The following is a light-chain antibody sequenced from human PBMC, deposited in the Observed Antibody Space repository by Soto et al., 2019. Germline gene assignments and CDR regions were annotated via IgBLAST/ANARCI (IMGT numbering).Light chain of an antibody. CDR2: DTS. CDR3: QQYGTSEII. J-gene: IGKJ5*01. Sequence: EIVLTQSPGTLSLSRGERATLSCRASQTLSNSFIAWYQQKPGQAPRLLIYDTSSRATGVPDRYSASGSGTDFTLTISRLEPEDFAVFFCQQYGTSEIIFGQGTRLEIK. V-gene: IGKV3-20*01. CDR1: QTLSNSF.